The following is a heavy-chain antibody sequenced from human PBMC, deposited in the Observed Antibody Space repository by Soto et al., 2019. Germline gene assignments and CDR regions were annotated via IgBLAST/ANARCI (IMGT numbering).Heavy chain of an antibody. D-gene: IGHD2-21*02. CDR2: ISYDGSNI. J-gene: IGHJ3*02. Sequence: EQLVESGGGVVQPGKSLRLTCAGSGFTFSLFAMHWVRQAPGKGLEWVTVISYDGSNIYYKDSVTGRFTISRDNSRSTVFLQMNNLRPEDTAVYYCAAHLYCGNDCYQAAYDTWGRGTVVTVSA. CDR1: GFTFSLFA. CDR3: AAHLYCGNDCYQAAYDT. V-gene: IGHV3-30-3*01.